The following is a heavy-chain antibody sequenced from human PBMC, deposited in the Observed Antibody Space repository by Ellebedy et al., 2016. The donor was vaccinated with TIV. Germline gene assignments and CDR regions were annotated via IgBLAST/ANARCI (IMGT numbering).Heavy chain of an antibody. CDR2: ISYDGSNK. CDR1: GFTFSSYA. V-gene: IGHV3-30-3*01. J-gene: IGHJ6*02. D-gene: IGHD3-16*01. Sequence: GESLKISXAASGFTFSSYAMHWVRQAPGKGLEWVAVISYDGSNKYYADSVKGRFTISRDNSKNTLYLQMNSLRAEDTAVYYCARELDTSSDYYYYGMDVWGQGTTVTVSS. CDR3: ARELDTSSDYYYYGMDV.